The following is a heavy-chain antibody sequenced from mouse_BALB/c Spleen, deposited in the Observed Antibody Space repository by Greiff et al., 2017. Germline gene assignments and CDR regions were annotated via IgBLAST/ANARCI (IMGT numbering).Heavy chain of an antibody. CDR3: TSSYGCAGYAMDY. V-gene: IGHV1-7*01. CDR2: INPSTGYT. J-gene: IGHJ4*01. CDR1: GYTFTSYC. D-gene: IGHD2-2*01. Sequence: VKLMESGAELAKPGASVKMSCKASGYTFTSYCMHWVKQRPGQGLEWIGYINPSTGYTAYNQKFKDKATLTADKSSSTAYMQISSLTSEATADYYCTSSYGCAGYAMDYWGQGTSVTVSS.